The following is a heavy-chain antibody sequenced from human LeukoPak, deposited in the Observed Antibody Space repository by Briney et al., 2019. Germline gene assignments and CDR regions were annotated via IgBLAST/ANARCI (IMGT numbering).Heavy chain of an antibody. V-gene: IGHV4-4*02. D-gene: IGHD2-2*02. Sequence: SETLSLTCAVSGGSISSSNWWSWVRQPPGKGLEWIGEIYHSGSTNYNPSLKSRVTISVDTSKNQFSLKLSSVTAADTAVYYCARRRIYRLIDYWGQGTLVTVSS. CDR3: ARRRIYRLIDY. CDR2: IYHSGST. J-gene: IGHJ4*02. CDR1: GGSISSSNW.